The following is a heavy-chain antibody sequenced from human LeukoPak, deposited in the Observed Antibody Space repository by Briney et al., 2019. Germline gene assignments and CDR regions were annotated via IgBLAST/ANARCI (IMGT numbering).Heavy chain of an antibody. V-gene: IGHV3-53*01. CDR3: ARDGGYSSSWFDAFDI. J-gene: IGHJ3*02. Sequence: GGSLRLSCAASGFTVSSNYMSWVRQAPGKGLEWVSVIYSGGSTYYADSVKGRFTISRDNSKNTLYLQMNSLRAEDTAVYYCARDGGYSSSWFDAFDIWGQGTMVTVSS. CDR2: IYSGGST. CDR1: GFTVSSNY. D-gene: IGHD6-13*01.